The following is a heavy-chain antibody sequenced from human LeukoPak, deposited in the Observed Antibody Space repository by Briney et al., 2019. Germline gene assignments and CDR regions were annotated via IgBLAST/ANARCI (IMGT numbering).Heavy chain of an antibody. Sequence: PSETLSLTCAVYGGSFSGYYWSWIRQPPGKGLEWIGEINHSGSTNYNPSLKSRVNISVDKSKNQFSLKLSSVTAADTAVYYWARTPRGSGYYRPLDYWGQGTLVTVSS. D-gene: IGHD3-3*01. CDR1: GGSFSGYY. CDR2: INHSGST. V-gene: IGHV4-34*01. J-gene: IGHJ4*02. CDR3: ARTPRGSGYYRPLDY.